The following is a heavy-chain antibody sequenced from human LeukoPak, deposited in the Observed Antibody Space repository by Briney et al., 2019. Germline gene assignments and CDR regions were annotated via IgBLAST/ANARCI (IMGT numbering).Heavy chain of an antibody. J-gene: IGHJ3*02. Sequence: GGSLRLSCAASGFTFSSYGMHWVRQAPGKGLEWVAFIRYDGSNKYYADSVKGRFTISRANAKNSLYLQMNSLRAEDTAVYYCASETRRGYSYGSPTDGFDIWGQGTMVTVSS. CDR3: ASETRRGYSYGSPTDGFDI. CDR2: IRYDGSNK. V-gene: IGHV3-30*02. CDR1: GFTFSSYG. D-gene: IGHD5-18*01.